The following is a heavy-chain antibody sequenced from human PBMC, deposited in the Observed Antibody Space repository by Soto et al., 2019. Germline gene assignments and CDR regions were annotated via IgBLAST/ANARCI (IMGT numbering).Heavy chain of an antibody. CDR3: ARDSVVVAAFDY. CDR1: GGSISSGGYY. D-gene: IGHD2-15*01. V-gene: IGHV4-31*03. Sequence: SETLSLTCTVSGGSISSGGYYWSWIRQHPGKGLEWIGYIYYSGSTYYNPSLKSRVTISVDTSKNQFSLKLSSVTAADTAVYYCARDSVVVAAFDYWGQGTLVTVSS. CDR2: IYYSGST. J-gene: IGHJ4*02.